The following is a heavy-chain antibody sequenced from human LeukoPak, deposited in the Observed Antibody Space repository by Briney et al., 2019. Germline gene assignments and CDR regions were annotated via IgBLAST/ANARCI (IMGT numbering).Heavy chain of an antibody. CDR2: IYYSGST. CDR1: GGSISSGGYY. D-gene: IGHD2-15*01. Sequence: PSQTLSLTCTVSGGSISSGGYYWSWIRQHPGKGLEWIGYIYYSGSTYYNPSLRSRVTISVDTSKNQFSLKLSSVTAADTAVYYCARETEAGPGGNWRGPWGQGTLVTVSS. V-gene: IGHV4-31*03. CDR3: ARETEAGPGGNWRGP. J-gene: IGHJ5*02.